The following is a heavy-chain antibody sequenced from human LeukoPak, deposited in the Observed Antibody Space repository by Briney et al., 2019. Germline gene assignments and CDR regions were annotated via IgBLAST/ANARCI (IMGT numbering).Heavy chain of an antibody. CDR3: VKDRCDRTTCPEV. CDR2: IKQDGNEK. D-gene: IGHD2-2*01. V-gene: IGHV3-7*03. CDR1: GFTFSSYW. Sequence: PGGSLRLSCAASGFTFSSYWMSWVRQAPGKGLEWVANIKQDGNEKYYVDSVKGRFTISRDNSKNTLHLQMSSLRAEDTALYYCVKDRCDRTTCPEVWGQGTLVTVSS. J-gene: IGHJ4*02.